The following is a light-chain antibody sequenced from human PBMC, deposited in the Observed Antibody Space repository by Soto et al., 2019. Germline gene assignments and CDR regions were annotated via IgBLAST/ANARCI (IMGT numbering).Light chain of an antibody. CDR2: GTS. V-gene: IGKV3-20*01. J-gene: IGKJ2*01. CDR3: QQHGGSPPYT. CDR1: QTVHSSF. Sequence: EVVLTQSPGTLSLSPGDRATVSCRASQTVHSSFFAWYQQKGSQAPRLLIYGTSIRAAGIPDSFSGHGSGKDFTLTIDGLEPEDFGMYFCQQHGGSPPYTFGRGTRVEI.